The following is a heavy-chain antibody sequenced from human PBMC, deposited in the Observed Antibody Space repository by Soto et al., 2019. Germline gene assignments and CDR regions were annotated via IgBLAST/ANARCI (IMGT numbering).Heavy chain of an antibody. CDR3: ARGATYNPS. CDR1: GASIRNYH. D-gene: IGHD5-12*01. CDR2: ISYLGPT. J-gene: IGHJ5*02. V-gene: IGHV4-59*08. Sequence: QVQLQESGPGLVKPSETLSLSCTVSGASIRNYHWSWIRQPPGKGLEWIGYISYLGPTNYHPSLRDRSTXXVAPSKYQLSLELPSVTAADTSVYYCARGATYNPSWGQGPLVTVSS.